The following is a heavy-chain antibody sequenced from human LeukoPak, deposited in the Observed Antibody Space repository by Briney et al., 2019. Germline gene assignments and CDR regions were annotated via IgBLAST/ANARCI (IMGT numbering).Heavy chain of an antibody. CDR1: GGTFSSYA. V-gene: IGHV1-69*05. Sequence: EASVKVSCKASGGTFSSYAISWVRQAPGQGLEWMGGIIPIFGAANYAQKFQGRVTITTDESTSTAYMELSSLRSEDTAVYDCARVVDHYYYMDVWGKGTTATVSS. J-gene: IGHJ6*03. CDR3: ARVVDHYYYMDV. CDR2: IIPIFGAA. D-gene: IGHD2-15*01.